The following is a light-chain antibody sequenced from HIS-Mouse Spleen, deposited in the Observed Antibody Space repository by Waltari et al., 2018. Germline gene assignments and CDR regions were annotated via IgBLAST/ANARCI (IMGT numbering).Light chain of an antibody. V-gene: IGLV3-21*02. CDR1: NIGSKS. CDR2: DDS. Sequence: SYVLTQPPSVSVAPGQTARITCGGNNIGSKSVHWYQQKPGQAPVLVVYDDSDRPSWSPERVSGSNSGNTATLTSSRVEAGDEADYYCQVWDSSSDHPVVFGGGTKLTVL. CDR3: QVWDSSSDHPVV. J-gene: IGLJ2*01.